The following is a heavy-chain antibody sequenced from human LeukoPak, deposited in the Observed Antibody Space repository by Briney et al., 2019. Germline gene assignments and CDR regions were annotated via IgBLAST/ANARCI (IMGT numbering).Heavy chain of an antibody. D-gene: IGHD6-19*01. J-gene: IGHJ4*02. V-gene: IGHV3-23*01. Sequence: QPGGSLRLSCAAPGFTFSSYAMSWVRQAPGKGLDWVSAISAGGVSTYYADSVKGRFTISRDNSKNTLYLQMNSLRAEDTAVYYCANVRSGWRTFDYWGLGTLVTVSS. CDR1: GFTFSSYA. CDR3: ANVRSGWRTFDY. CDR2: ISAGGVST.